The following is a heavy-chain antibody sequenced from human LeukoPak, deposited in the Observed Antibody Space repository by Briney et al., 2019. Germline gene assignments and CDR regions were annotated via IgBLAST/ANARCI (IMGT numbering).Heavy chain of an antibody. CDR2: IYHSGRT. CDR1: GYSISSGYY. D-gene: IGHD3-9*01. Sequence: PSETLSLTCTVSGYSISSGYYWGWIRQPPGKGLEWIGSIYHSGRTFYNPSLKSRVTISVDTSKNQFSLKLTSVTAADTAVYYCARDLRYNPGFDPWGQGTLVTVSS. CDR3: ARDLRYNPGFDP. J-gene: IGHJ5*02. V-gene: IGHV4-38-2*02.